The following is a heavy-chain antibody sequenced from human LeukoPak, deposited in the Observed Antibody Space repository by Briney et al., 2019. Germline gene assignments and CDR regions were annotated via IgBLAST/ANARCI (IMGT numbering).Heavy chain of an antibody. J-gene: IGHJ4*02. CDR1: GGSISNYY. CDR2: IYYSGST. D-gene: IGHD4-23*01. Sequence: SETLSLSCTVSGGSISNYYWSWIRQPPGKGLKWIGYIYYSGSTNYNPSLKSRVTISVDTSKNQFSLKLSSVTAADTAVYYCARGARWTDYWGQGTLVTVSS. V-gene: IGHV4-59*01. CDR3: ARGARWTDY.